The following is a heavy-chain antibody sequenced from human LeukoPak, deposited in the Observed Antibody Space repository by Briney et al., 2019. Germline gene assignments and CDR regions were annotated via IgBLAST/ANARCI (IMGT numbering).Heavy chain of an antibody. CDR2: ISGSGGST. CDR1: GFTLSSYA. Sequence: GGSLRLSCAASGFTLSSYAMSWVRQAPGKGLEWVSAISGSGGSTYYADSAKGRFTISRDNSKNTLYLQMNSLRAEDTAVYYCAKPGWALWFGGHIDYWGQGTLVTVSS. J-gene: IGHJ4*02. D-gene: IGHD3-10*01. CDR3: AKPGWALWFGGHIDY. V-gene: IGHV3-23*01.